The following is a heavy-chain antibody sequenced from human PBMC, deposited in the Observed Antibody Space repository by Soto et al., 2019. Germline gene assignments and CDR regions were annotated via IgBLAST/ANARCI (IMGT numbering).Heavy chain of an antibody. D-gene: IGHD2-21*01. V-gene: IGHV1-69*08. J-gene: IGHJ5*02. CDR2: IIPILGIA. CDR3: ARDPSSVVVGQVDWFDP. CDR1: GGTFSSYT. Sequence: QVQLVQSGAEVKKPGSSVKVSCKASGGTFSSYTISWVRQAPGQGLEWMGRIIPILGIANYAQKFQGRVTITADKYTSTADMELSSLGSEDTAVYYCARDPSSVVVGQVDWFDPWGQGTLVTVS.